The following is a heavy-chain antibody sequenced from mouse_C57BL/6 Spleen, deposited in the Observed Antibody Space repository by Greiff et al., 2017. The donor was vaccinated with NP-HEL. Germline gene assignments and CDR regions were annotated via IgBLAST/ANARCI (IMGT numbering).Heavy chain of an antibody. CDR2: IRSKSNNYAT. J-gene: IGHJ4*01. CDR3: VRRAMDY. CDR1: GFSFNTYA. Sequence: DVHLVESGGGLVQPKGSLKLSCAASGFSFNTYAMNWVRQAPGKGLEWVARIRSKSNNYATYYADSVKDRFTISRDDSESMLYLQMNNLKTEDTAIYYCVRRAMDYGGKGTSAPVPS. V-gene: IGHV10-1*01.